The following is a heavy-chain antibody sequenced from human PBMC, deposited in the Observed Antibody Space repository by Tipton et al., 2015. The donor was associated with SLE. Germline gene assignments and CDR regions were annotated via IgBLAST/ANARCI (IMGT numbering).Heavy chain of an antibody. CDR2: IKPGSET. Sequence: SLRLSCAASGFSFSDYWMSWVRQAPGKGLEWVANIKPGSETYYVDSVKGRFTTSRDNAKSSLYLQMNSLRAEDTAVYYCARDLYDYWGQGTLVTVSS. V-gene: IGHV3-7*01. J-gene: IGHJ4*02. CDR3: ARDLYDY. D-gene: IGHD2-8*01. CDR1: GFSFSDYW.